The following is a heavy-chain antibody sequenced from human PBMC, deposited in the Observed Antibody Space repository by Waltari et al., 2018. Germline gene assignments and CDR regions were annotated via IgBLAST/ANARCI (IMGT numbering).Heavy chain of an antibody. D-gene: IGHD1-26*01. CDR1: GGSFRGYY. V-gene: IGHV4-34*01. Sequence: QVQLQQWGAGLLKPSETLSLTCAVYGGSFRGYYWSWIRQPPGKGLEWIGEINHSGSTNYNPSLKSRVTISVDTSKNQFSLKLSSVTAADTAVYYCATSDALLVPYYYGMDVWGQGTTVTVSS. CDR2: INHSGST. CDR3: ATSDALLVPYYYGMDV. J-gene: IGHJ6*02.